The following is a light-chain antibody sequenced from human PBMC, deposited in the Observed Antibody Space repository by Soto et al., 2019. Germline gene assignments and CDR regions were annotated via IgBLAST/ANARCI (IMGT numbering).Light chain of an antibody. CDR1: QSLSSF. CDR3: QQYGSSPRT. V-gene: IGKV1-39*01. Sequence: DIQMAQSASSVCASVGYRVTITCLASQSLSSFLNWDQQKPGKAPKLLIFAASSLQSGVPSRFSGSESGTDFTLTISRLEPEDFAVYYCQQYGSSPRTVGQGTKVDIK. J-gene: IGKJ1*01. CDR2: AAS.